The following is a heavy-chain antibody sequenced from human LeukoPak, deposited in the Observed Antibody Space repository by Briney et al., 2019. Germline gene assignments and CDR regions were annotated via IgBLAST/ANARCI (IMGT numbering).Heavy chain of an antibody. CDR2: SGSGGTT. Sequence: SGSGGTTYYAHSVKGLFTISRDNSKNTLYLQMNSLRAEDTAVYYCAKAIVGAPRVAFDYWGQGTLVTVSS. J-gene: IGHJ4*02. D-gene: IGHD1-26*01. V-gene: IGHV3-23*01. CDR3: AKAIVGAPRVAFDY.